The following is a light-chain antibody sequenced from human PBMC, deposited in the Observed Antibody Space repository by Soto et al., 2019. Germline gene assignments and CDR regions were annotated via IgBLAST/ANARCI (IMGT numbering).Light chain of an antibody. CDR1: PSVSSSY. CDR3: QQYGRSPRT. J-gene: IGKJ1*01. Sequence: VLTQSPGTLSLSPGERATLSCRPSPSVSSSYLGWDQQKPGQAPRLVIYGAFSRATGITDRFSGSGSGTEFTITISSLEPEDFAVYYCQQYGRSPRTFGQGTKVDIK. CDR2: GAF. V-gene: IGKV3-20*01.